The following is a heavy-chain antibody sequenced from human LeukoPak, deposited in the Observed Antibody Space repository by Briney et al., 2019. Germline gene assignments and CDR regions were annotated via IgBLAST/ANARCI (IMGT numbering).Heavy chain of an antibody. J-gene: IGHJ4*02. CDR1: GFIVSSNY. CDR2: IYGGGKT. Sequence: GGSLRLSCAASGFIVSSNYMNWVRQAPGKGLEWVSIIYGGGKTYHADSVKVRFTISRDNSKNKLYLQMNSMRAEDTAVYYCARGNSGWFDYWGQGTLVTVSS. V-gene: IGHV3-53*01. D-gene: IGHD6-19*01. CDR3: ARGNSGWFDY.